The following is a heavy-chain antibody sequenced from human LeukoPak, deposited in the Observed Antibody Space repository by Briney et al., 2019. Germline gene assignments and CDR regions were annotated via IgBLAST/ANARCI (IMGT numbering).Heavy chain of an antibody. D-gene: IGHD2-15*01. CDR2: IWYDGSNK. Sequence: GGSLRLSCAASGFTFSSYGMHWVRQAPGKGLEWVAVIWYDGSNKYYADSVKGRFTISRDNSKNTLYLQMNSLRAEDTAAYYCARETLGYCSGGSCYGNFDYWGQGTLVTVSS. CDR1: GFTFSSYG. V-gene: IGHV3-33*01. J-gene: IGHJ4*02. CDR3: ARETLGYCSGGSCYGNFDY.